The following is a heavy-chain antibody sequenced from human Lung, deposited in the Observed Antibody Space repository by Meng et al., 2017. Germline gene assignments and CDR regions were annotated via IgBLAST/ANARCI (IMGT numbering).Heavy chain of an antibody. CDR3: VRRIEYSSSSGY. CDR2: ISGSGGST. Sequence: EVQLLEPGGGLVQPGGSPRRSCVASGFTFSSYAMTWARQAPGKGLEWVSSISGSGGSTYYADSVRGRFTISRDNSKNTVYLQMNSLRAEDTAIYYCVRRIEYSSSSGYWGQGTLVTVSS. D-gene: IGHD6-6*01. CDR1: GFTFSSYA. J-gene: IGHJ4*02. V-gene: IGHV3-23*01.